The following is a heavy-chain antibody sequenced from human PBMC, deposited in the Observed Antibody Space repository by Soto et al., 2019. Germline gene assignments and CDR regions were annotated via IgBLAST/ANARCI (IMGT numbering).Heavy chain of an antibody. Sequence: GASVKVSCKASGYTFTGYYMHWVRQAPGQGLEWMGWINPNSGGTNYAQKFQGWVTMTRDTSISTAYMELSRLRSDDTAVYYCARGDCSSTSCYFLNISDDYYYGMDVWGQGTTVTVSS. V-gene: IGHV1-2*04. CDR3: ARGDCSSTSCYFLNISDDYYYGMDV. D-gene: IGHD2-2*01. CDR2: INPNSGGT. CDR1: GYTFTGYY. J-gene: IGHJ6*02.